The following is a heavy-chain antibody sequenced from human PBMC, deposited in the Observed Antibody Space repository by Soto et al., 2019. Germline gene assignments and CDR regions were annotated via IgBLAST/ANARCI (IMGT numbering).Heavy chain of an antibody. D-gene: IGHD3-22*01. CDR2: IYCSGST. CDR3: ARGSYYYDSSGYYHY. Sequence: PSETLSLTCTVSGGSISSGDYYWSWIRQPPGKGLEWIGYIYCSGSTYYNPSLKSRVTISVDTSKNQFSLKLSSVTAADTAVFYCARGSYYYDSSGYYHYWGQETLVTVSS. V-gene: IGHV4-30-4*01. J-gene: IGHJ4*02. CDR1: GGSISSGDYY.